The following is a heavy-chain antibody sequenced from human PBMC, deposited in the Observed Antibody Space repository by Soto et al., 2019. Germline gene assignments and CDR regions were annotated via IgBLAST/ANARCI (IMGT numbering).Heavy chain of an antibody. D-gene: IGHD3-10*02. CDR2: INPKFGDT. J-gene: IGHJ6*02. CDR3: ARNMDYYYGRGSGNGHGV. Sequence: QVPLVQSGAEVKEPGDSVRVSCEASGYTFTAYYIHWVRQAPGQGLEWMGWINPKFGDTTYAQDFQGRVSMTRDMSISRVYMELSSLTSDDTAIYYCARNMDYYYGRGSGNGHGVWGQGTTVTVFS. CDR1: GYTFTAYY. V-gene: IGHV1-2*02.